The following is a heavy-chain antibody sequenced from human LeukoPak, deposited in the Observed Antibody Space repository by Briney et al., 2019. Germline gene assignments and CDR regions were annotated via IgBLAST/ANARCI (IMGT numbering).Heavy chain of an antibody. CDR1: GYAISSGYF. V-gene: IGHV4-38-2*02. Sequence: SETLSLTCSVSGYAISSGYFWGWIRQPPGKGLEWIGTIYHSGSTYYNPSLKSRVTISVDTSKNQFSLKLSSVTAADTAVYYCARDPLYCSGGSCYPDAFDIWGQGTMVTVSS. CDR3: ARDPLYCSGGSCYPDAFDI. CDR2: IYHSGST. J-gene: IGHJ3*02. D-gene: IGHD2-15*01.